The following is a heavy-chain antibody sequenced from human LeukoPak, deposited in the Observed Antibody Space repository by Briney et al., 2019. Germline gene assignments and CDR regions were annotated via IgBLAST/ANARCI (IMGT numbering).Heavy chain of an antibody. CDR2: IKSKTDGGTT. CDR3: TTAGNSGSYYFDY. CDR1: GFTFSNAW. J-gene: IGHJ4*02. Sequence: PGGSLRLSCAASGFTFSNAWMSWVRQAPGKGLEWVGRIKSKTDGGTTDYAAPVKGRFTISRGDSKNTLYLQMNSLKTEDTAVYYCTTAGNSGSYYFDYWGQGTLVTVSS. D-gene: IGHD1-26*01. V-gene: IGHV3-15*01.